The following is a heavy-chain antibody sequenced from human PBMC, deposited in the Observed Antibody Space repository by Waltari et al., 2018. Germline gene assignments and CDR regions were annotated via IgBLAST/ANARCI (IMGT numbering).Heavy chain of an antibody. CDR2: FQDRGKP. CDR1: GGSINAGSYS. J-gene: IGHJ2*01. Sequence: QVQLRESGPGVVKPLETLSLNCAVSGGSINAGSYSPWHWIRPLPGKGIEWIGVFQDRGKPKYNPALKGRVAISIDTSKNQYSLRLTSVTVADTATYYCARGQWGAAGTQEWYYFDLWGRGTLVTVSS. V-gene: IGHV4-61*01. CDR3: ARGQWGAAGTQEWYYFDL. D-gene: IGHD3-3*01.